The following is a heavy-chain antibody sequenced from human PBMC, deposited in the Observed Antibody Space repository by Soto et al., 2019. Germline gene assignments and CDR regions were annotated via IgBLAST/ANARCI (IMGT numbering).Heavy chain of an antibody. CDR1: GGSISSSSYY. V-gene: IGHV4-39*01. Sequence: SETLSLTCTVSGGSISSSSYYWGWIRQPPGKGLEWIGSIYYSGSTYYNPSLKSRVTISVDTSKNQFSLKLSSVTAADTAVYYCARHYPNYYGSGTPLYFDYWGQGTLVTVSS. CDR2: IYYSGST. J-gene: IGHJ4*02. D-gene: IGHD3-10*01. CDR3: ARHYPNYYGSGTPLYFDY.